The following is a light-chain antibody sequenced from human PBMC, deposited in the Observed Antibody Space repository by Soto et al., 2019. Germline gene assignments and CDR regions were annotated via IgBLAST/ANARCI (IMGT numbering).Light chain of an antibody. J-gene: IGLJ1*01. CDR2: DVS. V-gene: IGLV2-14*01. CDR3: SSYTSSSTLYV. Sequence: QSALTQPASVSGSPGQSITISCTGTSSDVGGYNYVSWYQQHPGKAPKRLIYDVSHRPSGVSNRFSGSKSGNTASLTISGLQAEDEADYYCSSYTSSSTLYVFGTGTKLTVL. CDR1: SSDVGGYNY.